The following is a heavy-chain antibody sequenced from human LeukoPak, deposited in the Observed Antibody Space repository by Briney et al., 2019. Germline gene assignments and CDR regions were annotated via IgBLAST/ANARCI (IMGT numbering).Heavy chain of an antibody. J-gene: IGHJ4*02. D-gene: IGHD3-10*01. CDR2: VFYSGST. Sequence: SGTLSLTCTVSGXSISSYYWSWIRQPPGKGLEWIGYVFYSGSTRYNPSFRGRVTMSIDTSKNQFSLKLTSVTAADTAVYYCARADNYGSDPYRYWGQGTLVTVSS. CDR1: GXSISSYY. CDR3: ARADNYGSDPYRY. V-gene: IGHV4-59*01.